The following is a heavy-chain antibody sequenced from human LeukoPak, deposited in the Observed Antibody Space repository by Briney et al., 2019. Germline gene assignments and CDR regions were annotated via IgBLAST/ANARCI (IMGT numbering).Heavy chain of an antibody. Sequence: SETLSLTCTVSGGSISSSSYYWGWIRQSPGKGLEWIVSIYYNGNSYYNPSLKSRVSISVDTSKNHISLEVSSLTAADAALYFCARHLSGSAMMHYFDSWGQGTLVTVSS. CDR3: ARHLSGSAMMHYFDS. V-gene: IGHV4-39*01. D-gene: IGHD5-18*01. CDR1: GGSISSSSYY. J-gene: IGHJ4*02. CDR2: IYYNGNS.